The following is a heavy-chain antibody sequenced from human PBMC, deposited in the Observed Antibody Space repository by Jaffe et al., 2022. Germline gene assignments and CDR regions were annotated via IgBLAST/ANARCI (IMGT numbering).Heavy chain of an antibody. CDR1: GGTFSSYA. CDR2: IIPIFGTA. CDR3: ARVLWFGELLLNDAFDI. Sequence: QVQLVQSGAEVKKPGSSVKVSCKASGGTFSSYAISWVRQAPGQGLEWMGGIIPIFGTANYAQKFQGRVTITTDESTSTAYMELSSLRSEDTAVYYCARVLWFGELLLNDAFDIWGQGTMVTVSS. V-gene: IGHV1-69*05. J-gene: IGHJ3*02. D-gene: IGHD3-10*01.